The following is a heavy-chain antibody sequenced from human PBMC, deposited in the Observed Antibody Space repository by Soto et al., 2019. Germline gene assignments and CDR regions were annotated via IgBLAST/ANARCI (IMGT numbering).Heavy chain of an antibody. CDR3: ARELDTMIVVVTTGWYYGMDV. J-gene: IGHJ6*02. Sequence: QVQLVQSGAEVKKPGASVKVSCKASGYTFTSYGISWVRQAPGQGLEWMGWISAYNGNTNYAQKLQGRVTMTTDTSTSTAYMELRSLRSDDTAVYYCARELDTMIVVVTTGWYYGMDVWGQGTTVTVSS. V-gene: IGHV1-18*04. D-gene: IGHD3-22*01. CDR2: ISAYNGNT. CDR1: GYTFTSYG.